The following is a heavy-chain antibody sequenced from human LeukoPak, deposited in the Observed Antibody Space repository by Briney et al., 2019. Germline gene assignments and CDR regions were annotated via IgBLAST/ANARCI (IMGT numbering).Heavy chain of an antibody. CDR2: FYYSGST. CDR3: ASTPYYDYWTGYFPFDY. D-gene: IGHD3-3*01. V-gene: IGHV4-61*01. CDR1: GCSVSSDSYY. J-gene: IGHJ4*02. Sequence: SETLSLTCTVSGCSVSSDSYYWSCIRHPPGKRLEWIGYFYYSGSTKYNPSLKSRVTISVDTSKNQSSLELSSVTAADTAVYYCASTPYYDYWTGYFPFDYWGQGILVTVSS.